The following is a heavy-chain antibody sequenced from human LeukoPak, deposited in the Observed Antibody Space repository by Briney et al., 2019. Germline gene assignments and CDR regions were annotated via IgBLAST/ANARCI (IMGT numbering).Heavy chain of an antibody. CDR2: INPNSGGT. D-gene: IGHD4-17*01. V-gene: IGHV1-2*02. CDR1: GYTFTGYY. J-gene: IGHJ4*02. CDR3: ARGLFKNDYGY. Sequence: GASVKVSCKASGYTFTGYYIHWVRQAPGQGLEWMGWINPNSGGTNYAQKFQGRVTMTRDTPINTAYMEVSSLRSEDTAVYYCARGLFKNDYGYWGQGTLVTVSS.